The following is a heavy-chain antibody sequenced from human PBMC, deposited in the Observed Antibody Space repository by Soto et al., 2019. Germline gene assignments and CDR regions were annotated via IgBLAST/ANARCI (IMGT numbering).Heavy chain of an antibody. CDR1: GFTFSSSA. CDR3: ARESIAAAGTVFFDY. J-gene: IGHJ4*02. Sequence: QVQLVESGGGVVQPGRSLRLSCAASGFTFSSSAMHWVRQAPGKGLEWVAVISYDGSNKYYADSVKGRFTISRDNSKNTLYLQMNSLRAEDTAVYYCARESIAAAGTVFFDYWGQGTLVTVSS. D-gene: IGHD6-13*01. V-gene: IGHV3-30-3*01. CDR2: ISYDGSNK.